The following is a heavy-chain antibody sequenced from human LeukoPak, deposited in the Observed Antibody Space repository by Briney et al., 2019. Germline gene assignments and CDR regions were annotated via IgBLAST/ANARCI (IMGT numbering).Heavy chain of an antibody. D-gene: IGHD1-1*01. J-gene: IGHJ5*02. V-gene: IGHV4-61*01. CDR1: GGSVNSGSYY. CDR2: IYYSGST. CDR3: GRHVQAPSFDP. Sequence: PSETLSLTCTVSGGSVNSGSYYWNWIRQPPGKGLEWIGYIYYSGSTNYNPSLKSRVTISVDTSKNQFSLKLTSVTAADTAVYYCGRHVQAPSFDPWGQGTLVTVSS.